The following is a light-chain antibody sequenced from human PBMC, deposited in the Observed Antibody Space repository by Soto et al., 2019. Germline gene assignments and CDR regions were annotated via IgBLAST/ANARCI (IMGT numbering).Light chain of an antibody. CDR3: QRYNTAPRA. CDR2: AAS. CDR1: QGISNY. J-gene: IGKJ1*01. V-gene: IGKV1-27*01. Sequence: DIQMTQSPSSLSASVGDRVTITCRASQGISNYLAWYQQKPGKVPKLLIYAASTLQSGVPSRFSGSGSGTDLSLTISSLQPETVATYYCQRYNTAPRAFGQVTKVVIK.